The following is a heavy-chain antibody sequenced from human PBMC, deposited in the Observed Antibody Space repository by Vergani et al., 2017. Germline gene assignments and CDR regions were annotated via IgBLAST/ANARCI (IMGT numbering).Heavy chain of an antibody. CDR3: ARESSSMPLDY. CDR1: GGTFSSYT. D-gene: IGHD2-2*01. Sequence: QVQLVQSGAEVKKPGSSVKVSCKASGGTFSSYTISWVRQAPGQGLEWMGRIIPILGIANYAQKFQGRVTITADKSTSTAYMELRSLRSDDTAVYYCARESSSMPLDYWGQGTLVTVSS. J-gene: IGHJ4*02. CDR2: IIPILGIA. V-gene: IGHV1-69*08.